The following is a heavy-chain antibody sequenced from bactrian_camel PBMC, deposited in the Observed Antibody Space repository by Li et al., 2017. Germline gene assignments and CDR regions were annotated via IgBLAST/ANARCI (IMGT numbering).Heavy chain of an antibody. CDR1: GDTFNSNC. CDR2: IYTGSGST. V-gene: IGHV3S1*01. Sequence: HVQLVESGGGSVQAGGSLRLSCRASGDTFNSNCMGWSRQPPGKEREGVAAIYTGSGSTHYANPVKGRFTISLDNAKNSTYLQLNSLKTEDTAMYYCAKVLIERLAAWWLGVPYNYWGQGTQVTVS. CDR3: AKVLIERLAAWWLGVPYNY. D-gene: IGHD4*01. J-gene: IGHJ4*01.